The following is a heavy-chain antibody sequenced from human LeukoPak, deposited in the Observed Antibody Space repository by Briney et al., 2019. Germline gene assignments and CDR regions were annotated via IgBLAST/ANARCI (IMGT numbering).Heavy chain of an antibody. CDR3: ARATDYSSGWYYFDY. Sequence: GGSLRLSCAASGFTFSDYYMSWIRQAPGKGLEWVSYISRSGSIVSYADSVKGRFTISRDNAKNSLHLQMNSLRAEDTAVYYCARATDYSSGWYYFDYWGQGTLVTVSS. J-gene: IGHJ4*02. D-gene: IGHD6-19*01. CDR1: GFTFSDYY. CDR2: ISRSGSIV. V-gene: IGHV3-11*04.